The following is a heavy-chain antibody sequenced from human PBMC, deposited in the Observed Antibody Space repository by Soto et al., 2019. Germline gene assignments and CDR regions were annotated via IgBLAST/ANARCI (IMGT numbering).Heavy chain of an antibody. D-gene: IGHD2-8*02. CDR2: INHSGST. J-gene: IGHJ4*02. V-gene: IGHV4-34*01. Sequence: QVQLQQWGAGLLKPSETLSLTCAVYGGSFSGYYWTWIRQPPGTGLEWIGEINHSGSTTYNPSLNSRGTISVDTSKNQFALKLTSVTAADTAVYYCARDKITGLFDYWGQGTLVTVSS. CDR1: GGSFSGYY. CDR3: ARDKITGLFDY.